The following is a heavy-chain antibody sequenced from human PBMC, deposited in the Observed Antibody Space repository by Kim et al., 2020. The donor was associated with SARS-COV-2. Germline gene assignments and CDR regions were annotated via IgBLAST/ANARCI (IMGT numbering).Heavy chain of an antibody. CDR2: INSDGSST. V-gene: IGHV3-74*01. Sequence: GGSLRLSCAASGFTFSSYWMHWVRQAPGKGLVWVSRINSDGSSTSYADSVKGRFTISRDNAKNTLYLQMNSLRAEDTAVYYCAREDSIPAHSMVRGGDYYYGMDVWGQGTTVTVSS. CDR3: AREDSIPAHSMVRGGDYYYGMDV. D-gene: IGHD3-10*01. CDR1: GFTFSSYW. J-gene: IGHJ6*02.